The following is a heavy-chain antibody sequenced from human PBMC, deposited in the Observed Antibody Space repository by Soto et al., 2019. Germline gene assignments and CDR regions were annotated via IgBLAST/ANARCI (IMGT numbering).Heavy chain of an antibody. Sequence: PGGSLRLSCAASGFTFSSYDMHWVRQATGKGLEWVSAIGTAGDTYYPGSVKGRFTISRENAKNSLYLQMNSLRAGDTAVYYCARAAPRFLEWLSYMDVWGKGTTVTVSS. CDR1: GFTFSSYD. CDR2: IGTAGDT. CDR3: ARAAPRFLEWLSYMDV. D-gene: IGHD3-3*01. V-gene: IGHV3-13*01. J-gene: IGHJ6*03.